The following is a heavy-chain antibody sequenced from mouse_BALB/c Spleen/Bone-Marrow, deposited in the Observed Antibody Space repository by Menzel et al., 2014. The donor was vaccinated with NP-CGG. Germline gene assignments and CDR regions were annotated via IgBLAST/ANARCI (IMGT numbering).Heavy chain of an antibody. J-gene: IGHJ3*01. D-gene: IGHD1-1*01. CDR3: ARYNYGSSQFAY. Sequence: VHVKQSGAELVKPGASVKLSCTASGFNIKDTYMHWVKQRPEQGLEWIGRIDPANGNTKYDPKFQGKATITADTSSNTAYLQLSSLTSEDTAVYYCARYNYGSSQFAYWGQGTLVTVSA. CDR2: IDPANGNT. CDR1: GFNIKDTY. V-gene: IGHV14-3*02.